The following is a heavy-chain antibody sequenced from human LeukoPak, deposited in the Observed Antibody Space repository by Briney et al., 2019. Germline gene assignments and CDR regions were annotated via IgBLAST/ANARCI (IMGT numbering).Heavy chain of an antibody. V-gene: IGHV3-30-3*01. CDR1: GFTFSSYA. J-gene: IGHJ4*02. D-gene: IGHD5-18*01. Sequence: GGSRRLSCAASGFTFSSYAMHWVRQAPGKGLEWVAVISYDGSNKYYADSVKGRFTISRDNSKNTLYLQMNNLRGEDTAVYYCARAVGLQLCLNYWGQGTLVTVSS. CDR3: ARAVGLQLCLNY. CDR2: ISYDGSNK.